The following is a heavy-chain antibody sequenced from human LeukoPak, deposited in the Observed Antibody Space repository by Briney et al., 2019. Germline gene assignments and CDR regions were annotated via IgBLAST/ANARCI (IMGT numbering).Heavy chain of an antibody. D-gene: IGHD4-11*01. CDR3: ASSLVDYSSSFDY. V-gene: IGHV3-30-3*01. CDR2: ISYDGSNK. Sequence: GGSLRLSCAASGFTFSSYAMSWVRQAPGKGLEWVAVISYDGSNKYYADSVKGRFTISRDNSKNTLYLQMNSLRAEDTAVYYCASSLVDYSSSFDYWGQGTLVTVSS. CDR1: GFTFSSYA. J-gene: IGHJ4*02.